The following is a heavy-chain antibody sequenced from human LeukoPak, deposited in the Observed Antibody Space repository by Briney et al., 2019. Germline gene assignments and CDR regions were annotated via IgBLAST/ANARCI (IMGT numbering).Heavy chain of an antibody. CDR3: ARIQAPYYDFWSGYYENYMDV. V-gene: IGHV4-39*01. CDR2: IYYSGST. J-gene: IGHJ6*03. CDR1: GGSISSSSYY. Sequence: SETLSLTCTVSGGSISSSSYYWGWIRQPPGKGLEWIGSIYYSGSTYYNPSLKSRVTISVDTSKNQYSLKLSSVTAADTAVYYCARIQAPYYDFWSGYYENYMDVWGKGTTVTVSS. D-gene: IGHD3-3*01.